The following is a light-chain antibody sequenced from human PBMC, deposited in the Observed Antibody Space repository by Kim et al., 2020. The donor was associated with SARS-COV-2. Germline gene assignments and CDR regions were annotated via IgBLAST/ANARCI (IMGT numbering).Light chain of an antibody. CDR2: DAS. J-gene: IGKJ2*01. V-gene: IGKV1-5*01. Sequence: DIQMTQSPSTLSASVGDRVTITCRASQSISSWLAWYQQKPGKAPKLLIYDASSLESGVPSRFSGSGSGTEFTLTISSLQPDDFATYYCQQYNSYPYTCAQGTKLEI. CDR1: QSISSW. CDR3: QQYNSYPYT.